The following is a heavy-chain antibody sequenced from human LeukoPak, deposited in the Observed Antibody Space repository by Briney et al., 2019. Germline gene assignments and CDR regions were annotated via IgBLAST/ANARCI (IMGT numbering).Heavy chain of an antibody. V-gene: IGHV1-69*04. CDR3: ARLQPGTDTHFDY. J-gene: IGHJ4*02. CDR2: IIPILGIA. D-gene: IGHD1-7*01. CDR1: GGTFSSYA. Sequence: GASVKVSCKAAGGTFSSYAISWVRQAPGQGLEWMGRIIPILGIANYAQKYEGRVTITADKSTSTAYMQLSSLRSEDTAVYYCARLQPGTDTHFDYGGQGTLLTVPS.